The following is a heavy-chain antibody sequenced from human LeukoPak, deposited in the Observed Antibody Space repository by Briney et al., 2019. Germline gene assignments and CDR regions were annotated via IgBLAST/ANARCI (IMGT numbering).Heavy chain of an antibody. CDR2: ISSSGSTI. CDR3: ARDLRSIAAIDY. CDR1: GFTFSDYY. Sequence: GGSLRLSCAASGFTFSDYYMSWIRQTPGKGLERVSYISSSGSTIYYAHSVKGRFTISRDNAKNSLYLQMNSLRAEDTAVYYCARDLRSIAAIDYWGQGTLVTVSS. J-gene: IGHJ4*02. D-gene: IGHD6-6*01. V-gene: IGHV3-11*01.